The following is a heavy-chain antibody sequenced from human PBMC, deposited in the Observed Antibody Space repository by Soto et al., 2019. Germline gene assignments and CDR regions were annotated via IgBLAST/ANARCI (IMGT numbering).Heavy chain of an antibody. D-gene: IGHD2-15*01. V-gene: IGHV4-34*01. CDR3: ARVAGEGHGYCSGGSCFNWFDP. CDR2: INHSGST. Sequence: SETLSLTCAVYGGSFSGYYWSWIRQPPGKGLEWIGEINHSGSTNYNPSLKSRVTISVDTSKNQFSLKLSSVTAADTAVYYCARVAGEGHGYCSGGSCFNWFDPWGQGXLVTVYS. J-gene: IGHJ5*02. CDR1: GGSFSGYY.